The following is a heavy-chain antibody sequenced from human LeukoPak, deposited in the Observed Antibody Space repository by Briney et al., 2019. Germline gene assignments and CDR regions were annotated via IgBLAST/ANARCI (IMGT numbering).Heavy chain of an antibody. D-gene: IGHD2-2*01. J-gene: IGHJ6*03. CDR3: ARDSTNMDV. Sequence: GGSLRLSCAASGFTFSRYSMNWARQAPGEGLEWVSSISSSSRMIYYVDSVKGRFTMSRDNAKNSLYLQMNSLRAEDTAVYFCARDSTNMDVWGKGTTVTVSS. CDR2: ISSSSRMI. CDR1: GFTFSRYS. V-gene: IGHV3-21*01.